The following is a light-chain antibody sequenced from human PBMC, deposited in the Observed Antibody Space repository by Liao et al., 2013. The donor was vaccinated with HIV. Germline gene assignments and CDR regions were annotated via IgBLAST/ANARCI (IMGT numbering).Light chain of an antibody. V-gene: IGLV3-1*01. CDR2: EDS. Sequence: SYELTQPPSVSVSPGQTASITCAADKLGDKYASWYQQKPGQSPVLVMYEDSKRPSGIPERFSGSNSGNTATLTISGTQAMDEADYYCQAWDSSTVVFGGGTKLTVL. J-gene: IGLJ2*01. CDR3: QAWDSSTVV. CDR1: KLGDKY.